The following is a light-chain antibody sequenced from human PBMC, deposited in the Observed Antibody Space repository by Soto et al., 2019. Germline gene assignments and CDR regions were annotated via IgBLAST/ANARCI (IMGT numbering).Light chain of an antibody. CDR1: QSVSRY. Sequence: EIVLTQSPATLSLSPGERATLSCRASQSVSRYLAWYQQKPGQAPRLLIYDASNRATGIPARFSGSGSGTDFTLTISSLEPEDFAVYCCQQRSNWPRTFGQGTKLEIK. CDR3: QQRSNWPRT. J-gene: IGKJ2*01. V-gene: IGKV3-11*01. CDR2: DAS.